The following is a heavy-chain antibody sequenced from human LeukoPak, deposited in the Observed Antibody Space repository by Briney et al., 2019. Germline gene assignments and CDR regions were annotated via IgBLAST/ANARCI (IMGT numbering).Heavy chain of an antibody. CDR2: IRSKANSYAT. D-gene: IGHD6-19*01. CDR3: TLYSSGSTSDY. V-gene: IGHV3-73*01. Sequence: PGGSLRLSCAASGLTFSGSAMHWVRQASGKGLEWVGRIRSKANSYATAYAASVKGRFTISRDDSKNAAYLQMNSLKTEDTAVYYCTLYSSGSTSDYWGQGTLVTVSS. J-gene: IGHJ4*02. CDR1: GLTFSGSA.